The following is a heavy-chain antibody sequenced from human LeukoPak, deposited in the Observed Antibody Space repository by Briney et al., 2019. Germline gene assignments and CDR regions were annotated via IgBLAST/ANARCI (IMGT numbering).Heavy chain of an antibody. CDR1: GFTFSSYA. Sequence: GSSLRLSCVASGFTFSSYAMHWVRQAPGKGLEWVTHISYDGSNKYYADSVKGRFTISRDNSKNTLYLQMNSLRAEDTAVYYCARGGVYSSGSYYLYYFDYWGQGTLVTVSS. CDR3: ARGGVYSSGSYYLYYFDY. V-gene: IGHV3-30-3*01. CDR2: ISYDGSNK. D-gene: IGHD6-19*01. J-gene: IGHJ4*02.